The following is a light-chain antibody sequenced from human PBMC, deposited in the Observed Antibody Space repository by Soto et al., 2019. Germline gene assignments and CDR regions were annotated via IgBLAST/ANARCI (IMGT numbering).Light chain of an antibody. CDR2: SAS. Sequence: EIQMTQSPSAMSASVGDRVTITCLASQDIRNSLDWFQQRPGKVPKRLIYSASSLQSGVPSRFSGSGSGTEFTLTISSLQPEDFATYYCLKHSRYPLTFGGGTKVDIK. CDR1: QDIRNS. V-gene: IGKV1-17*03. CDR3: LKHSRYPLT. J-gene: IGKJ4*01.